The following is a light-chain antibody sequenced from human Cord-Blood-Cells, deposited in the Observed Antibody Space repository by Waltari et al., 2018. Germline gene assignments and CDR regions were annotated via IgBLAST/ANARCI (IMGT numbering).Light chain of an antibody. J-gene: IGLJ3*02. CDR1: SSDVGGYNY. Sequence: QSALTQPPSVSGSPGQSITISCTGTSSDVGGYNYVSWYQQHPGKAPKLMIYDVSKRPSAVSNRCSGCKSASTAALTITGLQAEDEADYYCSSYTGSSTWVFGGGTKLTVL. CDR3: SSYTGSSTWV. V-gene: IGLV2-14*01. CDR2: DVS.